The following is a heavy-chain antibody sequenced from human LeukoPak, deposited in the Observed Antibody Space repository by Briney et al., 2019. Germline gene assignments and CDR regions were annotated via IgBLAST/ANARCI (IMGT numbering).Heavy chain of an antibody. J-gene: IGHJ4*02. Sequence: GGSLRLSCAASGFTFDDYGMSWVRQAPGKGLEWVSGINWNGGSTGYADSVKGRFTISRDNAKNSLYLQMNSLRAEDTALYYCARAPGGRYYRGQVYWGQGTLVTVSS. CDR1: GFTFDDYG. V-gene: IGHV3-20*04. CDR3: ARAPGGRYYRGQVY. D-gene: IGHD1-26*01. CDR2: INWNGGST.